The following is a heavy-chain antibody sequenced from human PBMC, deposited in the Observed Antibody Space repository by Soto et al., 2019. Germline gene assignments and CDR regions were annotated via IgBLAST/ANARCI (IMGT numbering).Heavy chain of an antibody. D-gene: IGHD1-26*01. CDR2: ISYDEKNK. J-gene: IGHJ6*02. Sequence: GGSLRLSCAASGFIFSAYGMNWVRQAPGKGLEWVAVISYDEKNKYFADSVKGRFTISRDNSKNTLYLQMNSLRAEDTAVYYCAKDRYSGSYGNVQYHYGMDVWGQGTTVTVSS. V-gene: IGHV3-30*18. CDR3: AKDRYSGSYGNVQYHYGMDV. CDR1: GFIFSAYG.